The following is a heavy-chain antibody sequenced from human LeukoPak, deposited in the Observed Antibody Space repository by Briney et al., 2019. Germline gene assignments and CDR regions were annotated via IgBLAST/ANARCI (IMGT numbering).Heavy chain of an antibody. CDR2: ISGSGGST. Sequence: PGRSLRLSCAASGFTFSSYAMNWVRQAPGKGLEWVSAISGSGGSTYYADSVKGRFTISRDNSKNTLYLQMNSLRAEDTAVYYCAKDPTYYYGSGSYSWGQGTLVTVSS. J-gene: IGHJ5*02. V-gene: IGHV3-23*01. D-gene: IGHD3-10*01. CDR1: GFTFSSYA. CDR3: AKDPTYYYGSGSYS.